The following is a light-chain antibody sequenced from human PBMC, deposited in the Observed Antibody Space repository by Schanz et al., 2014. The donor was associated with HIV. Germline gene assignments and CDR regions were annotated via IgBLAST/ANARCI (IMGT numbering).Light chain of an antibody. Sequence: DIVMTQSPDSLAVSLGERATINCKSSQSVLYSSNNKNYLAWYQQKLGQPPKLLIYWASTRESGVPDRFSGSGSGTHFSLTISGLQAEDVAVYYCQQYYSSPLTFGGGTKVGIK. V-gene: IGKV4-1*01. CDR1: QSVLYSSNNKNY. CDR3: QQYYSSPLT. J-gene: IGKJ4*01. CDR2: WAS.